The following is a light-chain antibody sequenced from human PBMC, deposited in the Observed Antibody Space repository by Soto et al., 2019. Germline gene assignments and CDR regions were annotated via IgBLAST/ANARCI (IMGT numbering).Light chain of an antibody. V-gene: IGLV2-14*01. Sequence: QSALTQPASVSGSPGQSITISCSGTSRDVGAYNLVSWYQQFPGKGPKLLIYEVRHRPSGVSYRFSGSKSGNTASLTISSLLPEDEGVYYCSSFSSRNALVFGGGTKVTVL. CDR3: SSFSSRNALV. CDR2: EVR. J-gene: IGLJ2*01. CDR1: SRDVGAYNL.